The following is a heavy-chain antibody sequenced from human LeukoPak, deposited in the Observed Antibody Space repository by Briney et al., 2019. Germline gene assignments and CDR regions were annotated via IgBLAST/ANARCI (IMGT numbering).Heavy chain of an antibody. CDR1: GFSLSTRGVG. V-gene: IGHV2-5*02. J-gene: IGHJ4*02. CDR3: AHSCGGGNSAYFDY. CDR2: IYWDDDE. D-gene: IGHD4-23*01. Sequence: RKSGPTLVNPTQTLTLTCTFSGFSLSTRGVGVGWIRQPPGKALEWLAVIYWDDDERYNPSLKSRLTITKDTSKNQVVLTMTNMDPVDTATYYCAHSCGGGNSAYFDYWGQGTLVTVSS.